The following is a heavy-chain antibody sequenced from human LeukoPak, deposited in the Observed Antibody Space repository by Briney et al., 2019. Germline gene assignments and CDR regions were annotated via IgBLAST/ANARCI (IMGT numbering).Heavy chain of an antibody. CDR1: GGTFSSYA. CDR2: IIPILGIA. J-gene: IGHJ4*02. Sequence: SVKVSCKASGGTFSSYAISWVRQAPGQGLEWMGRIIPILGIANYAQKFQGRVTITADKSTSTAYMVLSSLRSEDTAVYYSARAGRGGSTSCYCHPGGWGQGTLVTVSS. V-gene: IGHV1-69*04. CDR3: ARAGRGGSTSCYCHPGG. D-gene: IGHD2-2*01.